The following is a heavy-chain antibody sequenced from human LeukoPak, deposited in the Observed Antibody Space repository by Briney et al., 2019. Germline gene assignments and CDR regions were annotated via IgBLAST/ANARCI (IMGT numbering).Heavy chain of an antibody. CDR2: INHSGST. Sequence: SETLSLTCTVSGYSISSGYYWSWIRQPPGKGLEWIGEINHSGSTNYNPSLKSRVTISVDTSKNQFSLKLSSVTAADTAVYYCARGSKGATRDYYYYYYMDVWGKGTTVTVSS. D-gene: IGHD1-26*01. CDR1: GYSISSGYY. J-gene: IGHJ6*03. V-gene: IGHV4-38-2*02. CDR3: ARGSKGATRDYYYYYYMDV.